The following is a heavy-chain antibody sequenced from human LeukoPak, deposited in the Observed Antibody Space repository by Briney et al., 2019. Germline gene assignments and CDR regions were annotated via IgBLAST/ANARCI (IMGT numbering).Heavy chain of an antibody. CDR1: GGTFSSYA. V-gene: IGHV1-69*05. CDR3: ARGVLFGVVIISHFDY. CDR2: IIPIFGTA. Sequence: SVKVSCKASGGTFSSYAISWVRQAPGQGLEWMGGIIPIFGTANYAQKFQGRVTITTDESTSTAYRELSSLRSEDTAVYYCARGVLFGVVIISHFDYWGQGTLVTVSS. J-gene: IGHJ4*02. D-gene: IGHD3-3*01.